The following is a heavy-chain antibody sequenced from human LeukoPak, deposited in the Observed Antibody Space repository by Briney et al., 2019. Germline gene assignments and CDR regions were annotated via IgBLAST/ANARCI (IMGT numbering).Heavy chain of an antibody. Sequence: GGSLRLSCAASGFTFSSYSMNWVRQAPGKGLEWVSSISSSSSYIYYADSVKGRFTISRDNAKNSLYLQMNSLRAEDTAVYYCAKMYYDSSGHFDYWGQGTLVTVSS. CDR3: AKMYYDSSGHFDY. J-gene: IGHJ4*02. V-gene: IGHV3-21*04. CDR2: ISSSSSYI. D-gene: IGHD3-22*01. CDR1: GFTFSSYS.